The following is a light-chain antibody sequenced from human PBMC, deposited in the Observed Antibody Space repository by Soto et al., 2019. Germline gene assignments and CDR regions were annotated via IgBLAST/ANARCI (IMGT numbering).Light chain of an antibody. CDR3: SSYTSSSSPYV. J-gene: IGLJ1*01. V-gene: IGLV2-14*01. Sequence: SGLTTPAAGSWSPGKSITISCTGTSSDVGSYTYVSWYQQHPGKATHLIIYEVSNRPSGVSNRFYGSKSGNKASLTISGLQVEDEADYYCSSYTSSSSPYVFGTGTKVTV. CDR1: SSDVGSYTY. CDR2: EVS.